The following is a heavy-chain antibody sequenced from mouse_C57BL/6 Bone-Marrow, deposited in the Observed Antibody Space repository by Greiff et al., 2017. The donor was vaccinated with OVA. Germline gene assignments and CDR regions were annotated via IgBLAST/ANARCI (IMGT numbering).Heavy chain of an antibody. D-gene: IGHD1-1*01. CDR3: ARCITTVVARGYYFDY. Sequence: EVQVVESGGGLVQPGESLKLSCESNEYEFPSHDMSWVRKTPEKRLELVAAINSDGGSTYYPDTMERRFIISRDNTKKTLYLQMSSLRSEDTALYYCARCITTVVARGYYFDYWGQGTTLTVSS. CDR2: INSDGGST. CDR1: EYEFPSHD. J-gene: IGHJ2*01. V-gene: IGHV5-2*01.